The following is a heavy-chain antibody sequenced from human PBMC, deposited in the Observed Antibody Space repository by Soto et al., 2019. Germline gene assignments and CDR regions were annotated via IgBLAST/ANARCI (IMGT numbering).Heavy chain of an antibody. CDR2: IYYSGST. J-gene: IGHJ1*01. CDR3: ARDSGSYYAEYFQH. D-gene: IGHD1-26*01. V-gene: IGHV4-59*01. Sequence: SETLPLTCTVSGGSISSYYWSWIRQPPGKGLEWIGYIYYSGSTNYNPSLKSRVTISVDTSKNQFSLKLSSVTAADTAVYYCARDSGSYYAEYFQHWGQATLVTVSS. CDR1: GGSISSYY.